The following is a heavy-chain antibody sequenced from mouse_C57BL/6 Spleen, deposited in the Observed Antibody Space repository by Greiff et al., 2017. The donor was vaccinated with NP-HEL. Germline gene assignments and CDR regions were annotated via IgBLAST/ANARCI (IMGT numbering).Heavy chain of an antibody. D-gene: IGHD1-1*01. V-gene: IGHV1-62-2*01. CDR1: GYTFTEYT. J-gene: IGHJ4*01. CDR2: IYPGGGSI. CDR3: ARHEDGIYYYGSSPLDY. Sequence: VQLQQSGAELVKPGASVKLSCKASGYTFTEYTIHWVKQRPGQGLEWIGGIYPGGGSIKYNEKFKDKATLTVAKSSSTVYMELSSLTSEDSAVYFFARHEDGIYYYGSSPLDYWGQGTSVTVSS.